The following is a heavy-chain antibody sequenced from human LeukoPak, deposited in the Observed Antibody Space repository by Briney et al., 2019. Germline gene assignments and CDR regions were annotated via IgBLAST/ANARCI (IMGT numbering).Heavy chain of an antibody. D-gene: IGHD6-6*01. CDR2: INPNSGGT. J-gene: IGHJ4*02. Sequence: ASVKVSCKASGYTFTGYYMHWVRQAPGQGLEWMGWINPNSGGTNYAQKFQGRVTMTRDTSISTAYMELSRLRSDDTAVYYCARPYSSSSTYDYWGQGTLVTVSS. CDR3: ARPYSSSSTYDY. CDR1: GYTFTGYY. V-gene: IGHV1-2*02.